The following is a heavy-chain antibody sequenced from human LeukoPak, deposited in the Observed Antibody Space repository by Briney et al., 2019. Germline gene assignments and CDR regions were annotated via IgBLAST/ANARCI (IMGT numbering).Heavy chain of an antibody. V-gene: IGHV4-31*03. CDR2: IYYSGST. D-gene: IGHD2-2*02. Sequence: PSETLSLTCTVSGGSISSGGYYWSWIRQHPGKGLEWIGYIYYSGSTYYNPSFKSRVTISVDTSKNQFSLKLSSVTAADTAVYYCARDAYCSSTSCYTPDRYFDYWGQGTLVTVSS. CDR1: GGSISSGGYY. CDR3: ARDAYCSSTSCYTPDRYFDY. J-gene: IGHJ4*02.